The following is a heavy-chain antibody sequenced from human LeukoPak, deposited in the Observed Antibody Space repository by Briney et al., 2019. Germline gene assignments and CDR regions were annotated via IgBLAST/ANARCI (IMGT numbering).Heavy chain of an antibody. CDR2: IYYSGST. Sequence: SETLSLTCTVSGGSISSYYWGWIRQPPGKGLEWIGSIYYSGSTYYNPSLKSRVTISVDTSKNQFSLKLSSVTAADTAVYYCARVSTGYRRIAAAAGFDYWGQGTLVTVSS. D-gene: IGHD6-13*01. V-gene: IGHV4-39*07. J-gene: IGHJ4*02. CDR1: GGSISSYY. CDR3: ARVSTGYRRIAAAAGFDY.